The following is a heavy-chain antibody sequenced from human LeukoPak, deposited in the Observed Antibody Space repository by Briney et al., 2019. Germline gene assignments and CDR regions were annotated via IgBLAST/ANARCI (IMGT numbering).Heavy chain of an antibody. CDR2: VKGKPSNYAT. Sequence: PGGSLRLSCAASGFPFNASAIHWVRQASGKGLEWVGRVKGKPSNYATAYAASVAGRLTISRDDSKNTAYLQINSLKIEDTAVYYCTVGVTTLSDYWGQGTLVTVSS. D-gene: IGHD4-11*01. CDR1: GFPFNASA. V-gene: IGHV3-73*01. CDR3: TVGVTTLSDY. J-gene: IGHJ4*02.